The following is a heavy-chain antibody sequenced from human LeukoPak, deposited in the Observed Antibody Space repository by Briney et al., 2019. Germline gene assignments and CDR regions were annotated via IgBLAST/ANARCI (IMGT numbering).Heavy chain of an antibody. J-gene: IGHJ6*02. CDR1: GFTFSSYG. Sequence: GRSLRLSCAASGFTFSSYGMHWVRQAPGKGLEWVAVIWYDGSNKYYADSVKGRFTISRDNSKNTLYLQMNSLRAEDTAVYYCARYCSSTSCSGMDVWGQGTTVTVSS. V-gene: IGHV3-33*01. CDR3: ARYCSSTSCSGMDV. CDR2: IWYDGSNK. D-gene: IGHD2-2*01.